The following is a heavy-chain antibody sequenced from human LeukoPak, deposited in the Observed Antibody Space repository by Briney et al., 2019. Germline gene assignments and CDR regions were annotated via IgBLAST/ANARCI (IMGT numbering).Heavy chain of an antibody. D-gene: IGHD1-26*01. CDR3: ARGPAANSGNYYVGDY. CDR1: GFTFSSYS. J-gene: IGHJ4*02. V-gene: IGHV3-21*01. Sequence: GGSLRLSCAASGFTFSSYSMSWVRQAPGKGLEWVSSISSSSSYIYYADSVKGRFTISRDNAKNSLYLQMNSLRAEDTAVYYCARGPAANSGNYYVGDYWGQGTLVTVSS. CDR2: ISSSSSYI.